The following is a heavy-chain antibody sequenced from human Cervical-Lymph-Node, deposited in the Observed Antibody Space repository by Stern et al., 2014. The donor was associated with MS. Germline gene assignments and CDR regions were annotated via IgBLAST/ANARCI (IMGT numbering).Heavy chain of an antibody. J-gene: IGHJ3*01. CDR1: GYTFIDYY. D-gene: IGHD1-26*01. Sequence: QVQLVQSGADVKKPGASVTVSCRTPGYTFIDYYIHWVRQAPGQGLEWMGIINLSDGATTYAQKFQGRVTMTRDTSTNTAYMQLGSLTSEDTAVFFCAREGADNDAFDVWGQGTMVTVSS. CDR2: INLSDGAT. CDR3: AREGADNDAFDV. V-gene: IGHV1-46*03.